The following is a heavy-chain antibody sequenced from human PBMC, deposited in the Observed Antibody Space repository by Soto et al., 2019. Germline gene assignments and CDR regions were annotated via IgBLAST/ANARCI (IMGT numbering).Heavy chain of an antibody. Sequence: GGSLRLSCAASGFTFSTYGMHWVRQAPGKGLEWVAVISYDGSNKYYADSVKGRFTISRDNSKNTLYLQMNSLRAEDTAVYYCAKRVLGYCISTSCFYYYYGMDVWGLGTTVTLS. CDR3: AKRVLGYCISTSCFYYYYGMDV. V-gene: IGHV3-30*18. CDR2: ISYDGSNK. CDR1: GFTFSTYG. D-gene: IGHD2-2*01. J-gene: IGHJ6*02.